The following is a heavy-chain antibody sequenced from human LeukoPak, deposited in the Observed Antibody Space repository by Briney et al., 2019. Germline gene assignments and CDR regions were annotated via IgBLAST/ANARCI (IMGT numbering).Heavy chain of an antibody. CDR2: IRFDGTNK. D-gene: IGHD2-2*01. Sequence: GGSLRLSCAASGFTFSNYGMHWVRQAPGKGLEWVAFIRFDGTNKYYADSVKGRFTISRGNSKNTLYLQMNSLRAEDTAVYYCAKDSRRYCSSTSCYVFDYWGQGTLVTVSS. V-gene: IGHV3-30*02. J-gene: IGHJ4*02. CDR3: AKDSRRYCSSTSCYVFDY. CDR1: GFTFSNYG.